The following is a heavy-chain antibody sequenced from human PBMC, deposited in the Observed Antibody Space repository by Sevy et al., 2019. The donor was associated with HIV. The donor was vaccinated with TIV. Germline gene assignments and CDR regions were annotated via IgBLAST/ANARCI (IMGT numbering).Heavy chain of an antibody. Sequence: GGSLRLSCAASRFTFTNTWMSWVRQAPGKGLEWVGRIISKTDGGTGDYAAPVKGRFSISRDDSKNRLYLQMNSLKTEDTAVYYCTTGDPYNRYGYMRPYFFDYWGQGTLVTVSS. V-gene: IGHV3-15*01. CDR1: RFTFTNTW. J-gene: IGHJ4*02. CDR2: IISKTDGGTG. CDR3: TTGDPYNRYGYMRPYFFDY. D-gene: IGHD5-18*01.